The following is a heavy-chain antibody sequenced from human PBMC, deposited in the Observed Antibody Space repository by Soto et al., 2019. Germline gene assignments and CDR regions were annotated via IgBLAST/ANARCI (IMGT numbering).Heavy chain of an antibody. V-gene: IGHV1-69*01. CDR1: GGTFSSYA. CDR3: ARAPRAGLGRIQNIVGATSWFDP. J-gene: IGHJ5*02. Sequence: QVQLVQSGAEVKKPGSSVKVSCKASGGTFSSYAISWVRQAPGQGLEWMGGIIPIFGTANYAQKFQGRVPITADESTSTAYMELSSLRSEDTAVYYCARAPRAGLGRIQNIVGATSWFDPWGQGTLVTVSS. D-gene: IGHD1-26*01. CDR2: IIPIFGTA.